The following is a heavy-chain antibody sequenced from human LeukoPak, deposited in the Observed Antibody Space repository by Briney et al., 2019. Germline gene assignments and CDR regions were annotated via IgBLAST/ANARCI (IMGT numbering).Heavy chain of an antibody. CDR3: ARDLSGSYPDYYYYYMDV. CDR2: INPNSGGT. D-gene: IGHD1-26*01. J-gene: IGHJ6*03. CDR1: GHTFTGYY. V-gene: IGHV1-2*02. Sequence: ASVKVSCKASGHTFTGYYMHWVRQAPGQGLEWMGWINPNSGGTNYAQKFQGRVTMTRDTSISTAYMELSRLRTDDTAVYYCARDLSGSYPDYYYYYMDVWGKGTTVTVSS.